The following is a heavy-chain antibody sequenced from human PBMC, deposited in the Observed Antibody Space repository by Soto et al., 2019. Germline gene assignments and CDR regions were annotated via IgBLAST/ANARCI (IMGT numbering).Heavy chain of an antibody. J-gene: IGHJ3*02. CDR1: GGSISRYY. V-gene: IGHV4-59*01. CDR3: ARVRKAVAPDAFDI. Sequence: PSETLSLTCTVSGGSISRYYWSWIRQPPGKGLEWIGYIYYSGSTNYNPSLKSRVTISVDTSKNQFSLKLSSVTAADTAVYYCARVRKAVAPDAFDIWGQGTMVTVSS. CDR2: IYYSGST. D-gene: IGHD6-19*01.